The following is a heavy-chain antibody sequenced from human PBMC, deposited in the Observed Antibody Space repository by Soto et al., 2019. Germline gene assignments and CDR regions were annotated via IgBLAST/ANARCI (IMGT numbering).Heavy chain of an antibody. CDR3: ARGFCTTTTCLVGDF. CDR2: INPSGGST. J-gene: IGHJ4*02. CDR1: GYTFTSYY. D-gene: IGHD2-2*01. Sequence: QVQLVQSGAEVKKPGASVKISCKSSGYTFTSYYMHWVRQAPGQGLEWMGMINPSGGSTNYAQRFQGRVTMTRDTSTSTVYMDLSDLRSEDTDVYYCARGFCTTTTCLVGDFWGQGTLVTVSS. V-gene: IGHV1-46*01.